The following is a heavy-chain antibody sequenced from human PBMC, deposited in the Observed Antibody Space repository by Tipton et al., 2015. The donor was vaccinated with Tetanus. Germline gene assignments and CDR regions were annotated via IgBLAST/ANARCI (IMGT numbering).Heavy chain of an antibody. V-gene: IGHV3-30-3*01. CDR1: GITFSAYA. Sequence: RSLRLSCAASGITFSAYAMHWVRQAPGKGLEWVAVISYDGSNKYYADSVKGRFTISRDNSKNTLYLQMNSLRADDTAVYYCARAHFQVTYTSGGYYWGQGTLVTVSS. CDR3: ARAHFQVTYTSGGYY. D-gene: IGHD3-16*01. CDR2: ISYDGSNK. J-gene: IGHJ4*02.